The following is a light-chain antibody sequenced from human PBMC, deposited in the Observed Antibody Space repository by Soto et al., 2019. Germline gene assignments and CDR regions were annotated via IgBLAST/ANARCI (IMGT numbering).Light chain of an antibody. CDR1: SSDVGGYNY. V-gene: IGLV2-8*01. CDR2: EVS. Sequence: QSALTQPPSASGSPGRSVTISCTGTSSDVGGYNYVSWYQQHPGKAPKLMIYEVSKRPSGVPDRFSGSKSGNTASLTVSGLQAEDETDCYCSSYAGSNIYVFGTGTKVTVL. CDR3: SSYAGSNIYV. J-gene: IGLJ1*01.